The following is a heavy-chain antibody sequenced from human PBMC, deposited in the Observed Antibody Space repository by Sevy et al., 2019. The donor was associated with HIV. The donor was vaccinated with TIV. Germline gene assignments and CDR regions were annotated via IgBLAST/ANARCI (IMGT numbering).Heavy chain of an antibody. CDR2: IGWNSGSV. V-gene: IGHV3-9*01. CDR3: AKDLLPYGSGSYPLDY. CDR1: GFRFEDYG. D-gene: IGHD3-10*01. J-gene: IGHJ4*02. Sequence: GGSLRLSSAASGFRFEDYGMHWVRRAPGKGLEWVSGIGWNSGSVGYAVSVKGRFTISRDNAKNLLYLQMNSLTSEDTALYYCAKDLLPYGSGSYPLDYWGQGTVVTVSS.